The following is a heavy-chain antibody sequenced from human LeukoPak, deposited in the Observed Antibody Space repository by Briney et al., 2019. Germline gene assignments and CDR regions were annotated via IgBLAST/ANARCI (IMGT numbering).Heavy chain of an antibody. Sequence: TSETLSLTCAVYGGSFSGYYWNWIRQSPGKGLEWIGEINHSGSTNYNPSLKSRVTISVDTSENQFSLNLSSVTAADTAVYYCARGPHTLRSRHFDYWGQGTLVTVSS. CDR2: INHSGST. CDR1: GGSFSGYY. CDR3: ARGPHTLRSRHFDY. D-gene: IGHD2-2*01. V-gene: IGHV4-34*01. J-gene: IGHJ4*02.